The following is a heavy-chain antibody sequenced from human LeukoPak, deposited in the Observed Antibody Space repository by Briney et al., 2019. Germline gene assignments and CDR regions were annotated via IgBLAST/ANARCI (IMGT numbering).Heavy chain of an antibody. CDR1: YW. CDR2: IYPGDSDT. Sequence: YWIGWVRQMPGKGLEWMGIIYPGDSDTRYSPSFQGQVTISADKSISTAYLQWSSLKASDTAMYYCARPYCSGGSCSFDYWGQGTLVTVSS. CDR3: ARPYCSGGSCSFDY. V-gene: IGHV5-51*01. D-gene: IGHD2-15*01. J-gene: IGHJ4*02.